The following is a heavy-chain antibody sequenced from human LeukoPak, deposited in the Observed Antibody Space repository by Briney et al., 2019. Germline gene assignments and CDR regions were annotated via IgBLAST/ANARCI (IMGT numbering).Heavy chain of an antibody. CDR3: ARRQQKTPYYYMDV. J-gene: IGHJ6*03. D-gene: IGHD6-13*01. CDR1: GYSISSGYY. V-gene: IGHV4-38-2*01. Sequence: SSETLSLTCAVSGYSISSGYYWGWIRQPPGTGLEWIGSIYYSGSTYYNPSLKSRVTISVDTSKNQFSLKLSSVTAADTAVYYCARRQQKTPYYYMDVWGKGTTVTVSS. CDR2: IYYSGST.